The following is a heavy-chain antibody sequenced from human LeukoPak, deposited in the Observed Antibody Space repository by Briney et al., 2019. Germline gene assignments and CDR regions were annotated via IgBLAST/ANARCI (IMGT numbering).Heavy chain of an antibody. CDR3: AKDTSLGRYCTNGVCSPFDY. Sequence: GGSLRLSCAGSGFTFSSYAMSWVSQAPGKGLEWVSAISDTGATTSRGTLYLQMNSLSAEDTALYYCAKDTSLGRYCTNGVCSPFDYWGRGTLVTVSS. CDR1: GFTFSSYA. CDR2: ISDTGATT. J-gene: IGHJ4*02. V-gene: IGHV3-23*01. D-gene: IGHD2-8*01.